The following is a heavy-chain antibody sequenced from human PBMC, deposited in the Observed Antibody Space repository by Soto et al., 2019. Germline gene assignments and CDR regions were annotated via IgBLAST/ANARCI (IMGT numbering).Heavy chain of an antibody. CDR3: ARVEQLWLRYYYYGMDV. V-gene: IGHV4-4*02. D-gene: IGHD5-18*01. CDR1: GCSISSSHW. CDR2: IYHSGST. J-gene: IGHJ6*02. Sequence: TSATLAITCAFSGCSISSSHWWSWVRQPPGKGLEWIGEIYHSGSTNYNPSLKSRVTISVDKSKNQFSLKLSSVTAADTAVYYCARVEQLWLRYYYYGMDVWGQGTTVTVSS.